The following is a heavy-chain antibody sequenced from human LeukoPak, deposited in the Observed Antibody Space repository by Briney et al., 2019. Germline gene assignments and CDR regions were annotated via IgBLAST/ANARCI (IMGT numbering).Heavy chain of an antibody. CDR1: GFTFSSYA. J-gene: IGHJ4*02. CDR3: ARTSTDCLDC. D-gene: IGHD2-21*02. V-gene: IGHV3-23*01. CDR2: ISGSGGST. Sequence: PGGSLRLSCAASGFTFSSYAMSWVRQAPGKGLEWVSAISGSGGSTYCADSVKGRFTISRDNGKNSLYLQTNNVRAEDTAVYYCARTSTDCLDCWGQGTLVTVSS.